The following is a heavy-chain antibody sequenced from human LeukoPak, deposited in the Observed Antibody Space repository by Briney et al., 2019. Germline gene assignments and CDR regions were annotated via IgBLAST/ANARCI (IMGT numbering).Heavy chain of an antibody. CDR1: GFTFSSYA. V-gene: IGHV3-7*01. CDR2: IKQDGSEK. CDR3: ARAPDAFDI. J-gene: IGHJ3*02. Sequence: GGSLRLSCAASGFTFSSYAMNWVRQAPGKGLEWVANIKQDGSEKYYVDSVKGRFTISRDNAKNSLYLQMNSLRAEDTAVYYCARAPDAFDIWGQGTMVTVSS.